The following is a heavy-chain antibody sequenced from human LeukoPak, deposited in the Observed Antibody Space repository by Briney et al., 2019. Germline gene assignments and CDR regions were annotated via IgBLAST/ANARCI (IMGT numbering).Heavy chain of an antibody. CDR2: ISAYNGNT. CDR3: ARFQSARSDHWYFDL. V-gene: IGHV1-18*01. J-gene: IGHJ2*01. CDR1: GYTFTSYG. Sequence: ASVKVSCKASGYTFTSYGISWVRQAPGQGLEWMGWISAYNGNTNYAQKLQGRVTMTTDTSTSTAYMGLRSLRSDDTAVYYCARFQSARSDHWYFDLWGRGTLVTVSS.